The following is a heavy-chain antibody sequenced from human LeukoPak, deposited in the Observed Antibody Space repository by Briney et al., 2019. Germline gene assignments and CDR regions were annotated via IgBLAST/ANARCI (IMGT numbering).Heavy chain of an antibody. D-gene: IGHD3-16*01. Sequence: SETLSLTCTVSGGSISNYYWSWIRQSAGKGLEWIGRIYTSGSTNYNPSLKSRVSMSVDTSKNQFSLRLRSVTAADTAVYYCARELRLVESLGGGYWGQGTLVTVSS. V-gene: IGHV4-4*07. CDR2: IYTSGST. CDR1: GGSISNYY. CDR3: ARELRLVESLGGGY. J-gene: IGHJ4*02.